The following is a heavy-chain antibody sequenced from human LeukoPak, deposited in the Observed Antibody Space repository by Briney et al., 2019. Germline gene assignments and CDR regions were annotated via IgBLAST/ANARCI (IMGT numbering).Heavy chain of an antibody. Sequence: PSETLSLTCAVYGGSFSGHYWTWIRQPPGRGLEWIGEINHNGITNYNPSLKSRVTISVDTSKNQFSLELRSVTAADTAVYYCARSVSGGLECDSWAQGSLVTASS. J-gene: IGHJ4*02. CDR1: GGSFSGHY. CDR3: ARSVSGGLECDS. D-gene: IGHD3-16*01. CDR2: INHNGIT. V-gene: IGHV4-34*01.